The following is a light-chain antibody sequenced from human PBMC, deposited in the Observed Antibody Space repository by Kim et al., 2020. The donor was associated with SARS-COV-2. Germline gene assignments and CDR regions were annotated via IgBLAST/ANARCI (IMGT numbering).Light chain of an antibody. CDR2: QDA. CDR3: QTWDSSTAI. Sequence: VTPGQTAIITCSGDKLGDKYAFWYQQKPGQSPMVVIYQDAKRPSGIPERFSGSSSGNTATLTISGTQPMDEADYYCQTWDSSTAIFGGGTQLTVL. CDR1: KLGDKY. J-gene: IGLJ2*01. V-gene: IGLV3-1*01.